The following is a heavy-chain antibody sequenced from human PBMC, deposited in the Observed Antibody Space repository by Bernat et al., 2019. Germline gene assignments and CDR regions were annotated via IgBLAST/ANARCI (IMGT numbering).Heavy chain of an antibody. CDR2: ISGSGGST. V-gene: IGHV3-23*01. Sequence: EVQLLESGGGLVQPGGSLRLSCAASGFTFSSYAMSWVRQAPGKGLEWVSAISGSGGSTYYAASVKGRFTISRDNSKNTLYLQMNSLRAEDTAVYYCARGLWIFGVVEPTTYSRGAFDIWGQGTMVTVSS. CDR1: GFTFSSYA. D-gene: IGHD3-3*01. CDR3: ARGLWIFGVVEPTTYSRGAFDI. J-gene: IGHJ3*02.